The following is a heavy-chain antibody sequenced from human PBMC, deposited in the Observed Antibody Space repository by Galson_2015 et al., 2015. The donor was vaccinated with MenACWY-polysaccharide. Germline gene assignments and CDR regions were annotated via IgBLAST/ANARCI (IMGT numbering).Heavy chain of an antibody. CDR2: IRGKASGATT. J-gene: IGHJ4*02. D-gene: IGHD2-15*01. CDR3: SRVGYCSGGSCHFDY. Sequence: SLRLSCAASRFTFGDFAMSWFRQAPEKGLEWVGFIRGKASGATTEYAASVKGRFTISRDESKSIAYLQMNSLETEDTAVYYCSRVGYCSGGSCHFDYWGQGTLVTVSS. V-gene: IGHV3-49*03. CDR1: RFTFGDFA.